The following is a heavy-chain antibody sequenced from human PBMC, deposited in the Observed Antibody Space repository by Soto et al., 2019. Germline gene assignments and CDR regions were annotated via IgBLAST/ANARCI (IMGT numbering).Heavy chain of an antibody. Sequence: ASVKVSCKASGYTFTSYGISWVRQAPGQGLEWMGWISAYNGNTNYAQKLQGRVTMTTDTSTSTAYMELRSLRSDDTAVYYCARERPTYYDFWSGVAVGFDPWGQGTLVTVS. CDR3: ARERPTYYDFWSGVAVGFDP. V-gene: IGHV1-18*01. J-gene: IGHJ5*02. CDR1: GYTFTSYG. D-gene: IGHD3-3*01. CDR2: ISAYNGNT.